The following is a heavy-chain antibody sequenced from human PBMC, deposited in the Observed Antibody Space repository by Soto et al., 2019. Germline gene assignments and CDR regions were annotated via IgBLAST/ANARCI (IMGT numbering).Heavy chain of an antibody. V-gene: IGHV1-3*01. CDR3: ARDYADIAVAGIPLLAH. CDR2: INAGNGNT. Sequence: QVQLVQSGAEVKKPGASVNVSCKASGFTFIKYAMHWVRQAPGQRPEWMGWINAGNGNTRYSQRWQGRVTMTGDTSASTVYMDLSSLRSEDTAVYYCARDYADIAVAGIPLLAHWGQGTLVTVSS. CDR1: GFTFIKYA. J-gene: IGHJ4*01. D-gene: IGHD6-19*01.